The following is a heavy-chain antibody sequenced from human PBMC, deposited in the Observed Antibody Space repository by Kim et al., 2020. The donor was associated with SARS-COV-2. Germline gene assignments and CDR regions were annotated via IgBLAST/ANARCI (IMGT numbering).Heavy chain of an antibody. CDR3: AREKQLGWDY. Sequence: SETLSLTCTVSGGSISSGGYYWSWIRQHQGKGLEWIGYIYYSGSTYYNPSLKSRVTISVDTSKNQFSLKLSSVTAADTAVYYCAREKQLGWDYWGQGTLVTVSS. CDR1: GGSISSGGYY. J-gene: IGHJ4*02. D-gene: IGHD6-13*01. V-gene: IGHV4-31*03. CDR2: IYYSGST.